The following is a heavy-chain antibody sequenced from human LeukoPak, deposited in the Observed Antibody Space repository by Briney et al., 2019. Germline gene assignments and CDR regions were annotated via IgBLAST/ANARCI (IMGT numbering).Heavy chain of an antibody. Sequence: PGGSLRLSCAASGFTFSSYAMSWVRQAPGKGLEWVSAISGSGGSTYYADSVKGRFTISRDNSKNTLYLQMNSLRAEDTAVYYCAKGYSEWLLWYYMDVWGKGTTVTVSS. CDR3: AKGYSEWLLWYYMDV. J-gene: IGHJ6*03. V-gene: IGHV3-23*01. CDR2: ISGSGGST. D-gene: IGHD3-9*01. CDR1: GFTFSSYA.